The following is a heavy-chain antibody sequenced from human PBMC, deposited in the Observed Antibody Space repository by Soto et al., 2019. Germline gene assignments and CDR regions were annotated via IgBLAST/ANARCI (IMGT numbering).Heavy chain of an antibody. CDR2: ISYDGSNK. CDR3: AKDQGGQAVALDF. J-gene: IGHJ4*02. CDR1: GFTFSSYG. Sequence: QVQLVESGGGVVQPGRSLRLSCAASGFTFSSYGMHWVRQAPGKGLEWVAVISYDGSNKYYADSVKGRFTISRDNSKNTLYLQMNSLRAEDTAVYYCAKDQGGQAVALDFWGQGTLVTVSS. V-gene: IGHV3-30*18. D-gene: IGHD6-19*01.